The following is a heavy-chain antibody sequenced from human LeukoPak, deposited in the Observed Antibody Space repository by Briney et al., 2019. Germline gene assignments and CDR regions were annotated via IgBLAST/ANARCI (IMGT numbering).Heavy chain of an antibody. D-gene: IGHD5-12*01. CDR1: GGSISSYY. CDR2: IYTSGST. V-gene: IGHV4-59*10. J-gene: IGHJ4*02. CDR3: ASGSYSGYDL. Sequence: SSETLSLTCAVSGGSISSYYWSWVRQPAGKGLEWIGRIYTSGSTNYNPSLKSRVTMSVDTSKNQFSLKRSSVTAADTAVYYCASGSYSGYDLWGQGTLVTVSS.